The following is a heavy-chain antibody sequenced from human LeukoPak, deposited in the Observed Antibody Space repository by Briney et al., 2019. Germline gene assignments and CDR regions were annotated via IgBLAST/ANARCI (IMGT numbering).Heavy chain of an antibody. Sequence: GGSLRLSCAASGFTFSNFGMHWVRQAPGKGLEWVAFISYDGTDKYNTDSVKGRFTISRDNSKNTLYLQMNSLRAEDTAVYYCARDNGEWRLNWFDHWGQGTLVTVSS. CDR2: ISYDGTDK. V-gene: IGHV3-30*03. CDR3: ARDNGEWRLNWFDH. J-gene: IGHJ5*02. CDR1: GFTFSNFG. D-gene: IGHD2-8*01.